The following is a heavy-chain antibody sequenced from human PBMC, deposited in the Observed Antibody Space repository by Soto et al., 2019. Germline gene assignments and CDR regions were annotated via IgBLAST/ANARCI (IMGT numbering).Heavy chain of an antibody. CDR1: GFTFSSYG. D-gene: IGHD1-26*01. Sequence: GGSLRLSCAASGFTFSSYGMHWVRQAPGKELEWVAVISYDGSNKYYADSVKGRFTISRDNSKNTLYLQMNSLRAEDTAVYYCAKEDMPWLVHGVGATWDYFDYWGQGTLVTVSS. V-gene: IGHV3-30*18. CDR2: ISYDGSNK. CDR3: AKEDMPWLVHGVGATWDYFDY. J-gene: IGHJ4*02.